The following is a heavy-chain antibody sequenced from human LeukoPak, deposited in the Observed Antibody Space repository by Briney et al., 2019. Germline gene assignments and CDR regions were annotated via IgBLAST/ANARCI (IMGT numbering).Heavy chain of an antibody. Sequence: GGSLRLSCAASGFTFSNYAMSWVRQAPGKGLEWVSGISGGTGTPFYADSVKGRFTISRDNSKNTLYLQMNSLRAEDTAVYYCAINHYGSNSDIFDIWGQGTMVTVSS. D-gene: IGHD3-10*01. V-gene: IGHV3-23*01. CDR2: ISGGTGTP. J-gene: IGHJ3*02. CDR3: AINHYGSNSDIFDI. CDR1: GFTFSNYA.